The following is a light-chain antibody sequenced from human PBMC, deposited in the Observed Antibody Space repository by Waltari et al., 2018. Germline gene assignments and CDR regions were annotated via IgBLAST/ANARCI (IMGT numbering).Light chain of an antibody. CDR3: QQRTDRPPVT. CDR1: QSVSVY. Sequence: EVVLTQSPATLSLSPGERATLSCRASQSVSVYLAWYQQKPGQAPRRLIYDASDRATGVPARFSGSGSGTDFTLTISSLEPEDFAVYYCQQRTDRPPVTFGQGTRVEMK. V-gene: IGKV3-11*01. CDR2: DAS. J-gene: IGKJ1*01.